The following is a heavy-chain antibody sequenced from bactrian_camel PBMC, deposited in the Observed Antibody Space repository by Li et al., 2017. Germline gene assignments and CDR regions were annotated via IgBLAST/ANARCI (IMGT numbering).Heavy chain of an antibody. V-gene: IGHV3S1*01. CDR1: GYNVRLYC. J-gene: IGHJ4*01. Sequence: VQLVESGGGSVQTGGSLTLSCETSGYNVRLYCMGWFRQAPGREREEVAFVDLGGGSTLDDDSVYYADSVKGRFTMSRDKAKNTLYLQMNGLKPEDSAVYYCAKGGFDGTWWNRPRGQGTQVTVS. D-gene: IGHD7*01. CDR2: VDLGGGSTLDDDSV.